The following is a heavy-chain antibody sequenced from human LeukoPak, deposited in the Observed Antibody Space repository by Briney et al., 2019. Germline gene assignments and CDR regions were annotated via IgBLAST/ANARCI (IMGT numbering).Heavy chain of an antibody. CDR3: AKGPVYGYGYCY. V-gene: IGHV3-23*01. CDR1: GFTFSSYA. CDR2: ISGSGGST. Sequence: GGSLRLSCAASGFTFSSYAMSWVRQAPGKGLEWVSAISGSGGSTYYADSVKGRFTISRDNSKNTLYLQMNSLSAEDTAVYYCAKGPVYGYGYCYWGKGTLVTVSS. D-gene: IGHD5-18*01. J-gene: IGHJ4*02.